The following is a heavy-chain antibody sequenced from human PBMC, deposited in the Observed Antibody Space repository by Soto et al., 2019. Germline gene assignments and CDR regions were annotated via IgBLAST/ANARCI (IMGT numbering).Heavy chain of an antibody. CDR3: ARRYYYGSGSYRGTRNTYGMDV. CDR1: GGSFSGYY. D-gene: IGHD3-10*01. CDR2: INHSGST. Sequence: SETLSLTCAVYGGSFSGYYWSWIRQPPGKGLGWIGEINHSGSTNHNPSLKSRVTISVDTSKNQFSLKLSSVTAADTAVYYCARRYYYGSGSYRGTRNTYGMDVWGQGTTVTVSS. V-gene: IGHV4-34*01. J-gene: IGHJ6*02.